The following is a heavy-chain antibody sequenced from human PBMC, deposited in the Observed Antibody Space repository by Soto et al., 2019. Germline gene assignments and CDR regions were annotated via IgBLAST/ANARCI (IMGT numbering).Heavy chain of an antibody. V-gene: IGHV1-46*03. J-gene: IGHJ6*03. CDR3: AGTSSLQWYYMDV. CDR1: GYTFSNYY. CDR2: INPNGGST. Sequence: ASGKVSCKASGYTFSNYYIHWVRQVPGQGLEWMGIINPNGGSTTYAQKFQGRVTMTRDTSTSTVYMELSSLTSEDTAVYYCAGTSSLQWYYMDVWDKGTTVTVSS. D-gene: IGHD6-19*01.